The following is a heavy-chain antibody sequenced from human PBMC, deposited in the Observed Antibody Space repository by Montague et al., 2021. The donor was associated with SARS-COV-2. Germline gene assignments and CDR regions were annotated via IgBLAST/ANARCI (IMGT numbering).Heavy chain of an antibody. CDR2: IYYSGST. CDR3: ASPTYYYDSSGSDAFDI. CDR1: GGSISSSSYY. J-gene: IGHJ3*02. Sequence: SETLSLTCTVSGGSISSSSYYWGLIRQPPGKGLECIGSIYYSGSTYYNPSLNSLVTISVDTSKNQFSLKLSSVTAADTAVYYCASPTYYYDSSGSDAFDIWGQGTMVTVSS. D-gene: IGHD3-22*01. V-gene: IGHV4-39*01.